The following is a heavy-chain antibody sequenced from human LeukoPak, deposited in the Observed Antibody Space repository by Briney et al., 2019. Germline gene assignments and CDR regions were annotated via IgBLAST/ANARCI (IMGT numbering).Heavy chain of an antibody. CDR2: ISYDGSNK. J-gene: IGHJ4*02. Sequence: PGRSLRLSCAASGFTFSSYAMHWVRQAPGKGLEWVAVISYDGSNKYYADSVKGRFTISRDNSKKTLYLQMNSLRAEDTAVYYCARGVGYSSGWLDYWGQGTLVTVSS. D-gene: IGHD6-19*01. CDR3: ARGVGYSSGWLDY. V-gene: IGHV3-30*04. CDR1: GFTFSSYA.